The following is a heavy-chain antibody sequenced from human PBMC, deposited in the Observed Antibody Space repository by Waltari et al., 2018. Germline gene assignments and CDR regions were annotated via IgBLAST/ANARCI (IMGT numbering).Heavy chain of an antibody. Sequence: QVQLVQSGAEVKKPGASVKVSCKASGYTFTGYYMHWVRQAPGQGLEWMGWINRNSGGTNYAQKFQGRVTMTRETSISTAYMELSRLRSDDTAVYYCARDVSVIGGMDVWGQGTTVTVSS. CDR1: GYTFTGYY. CDR2: INRNSGGT. J-gene: IGHJ6*02. D-gene: IGHD2-21*01. CDR3: ARDVSVIGGMDV. V-gene: IGHV1-2*02.